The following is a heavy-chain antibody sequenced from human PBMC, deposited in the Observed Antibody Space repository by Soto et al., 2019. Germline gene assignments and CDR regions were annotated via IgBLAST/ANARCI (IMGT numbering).Heavy chain of an antibody. CDR3: AMVDVYVTPSPQDV. D-gene: IGHD3-16*01. CDR2: INTYNGNT. CDR1: GYTFTRYG. J-gene: IGHJ6*02. Sequence: QVQLVQSGAEVKNPGASVKVSCKASGYTFTRYGIGWARQAPGQGLEWMGWINTYNGNTNYAQNVHGRVTLTTATSTRTAYRELRSLRSNDTAIYYCAMVDVYVTPSPQDVWGQGPTVIVSS. V-gene: IGHV1-18*01.